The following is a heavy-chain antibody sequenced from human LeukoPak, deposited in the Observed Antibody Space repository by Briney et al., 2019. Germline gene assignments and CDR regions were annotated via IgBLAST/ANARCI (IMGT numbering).Heavy chain of an antibody. CDR1: GFIFSDYY. CDR2: VRNKAHNYMT. CDR3: SRGGGYFFDY. J-gene: IGHJ4*02. D-gene: IGHD2-21*01. V-gene: IGHV3-72*01. Sequence: PGGSLRLSCPASGFIFSDYYIDWVRQPPGKGLEWLGRVRNKAHNYMTEYAASVRSRFTISRDDSVNSLFLQLNSLKAEDTAVYFCSRGGGYFFDYWGRGTLVTVSS.